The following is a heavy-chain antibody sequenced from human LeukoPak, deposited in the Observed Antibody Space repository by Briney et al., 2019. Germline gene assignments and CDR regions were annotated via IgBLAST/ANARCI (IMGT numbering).Heavy chain of an antibody. V-gene: IGHV4-34*01. CDR3: ARGLLWFGRDYYGMDV. Sequence: SETLSLTCAVYGGSFSGYYWSWLRQPPGKGLEWIGEINHSGSTNHNPSLKRRVTISVDTSKNQFSLKLSSVTAADTAVYYCARGLLWFGRDYYGMDVWGKGTTVTVSS. J-gene: IGHJ6*04. D-gene: IGHD3-10*01. CDR1: GGSFSGYY. CDR2: INHSGST.